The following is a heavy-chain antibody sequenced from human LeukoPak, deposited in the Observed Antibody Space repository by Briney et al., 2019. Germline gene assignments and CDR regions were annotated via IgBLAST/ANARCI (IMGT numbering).Heavy chain of an antibody. D-gene: IGHD3-10*01. CDR1: GFTFSSYS. Sequence: GGSLRLSCAASGFTFSSYSMNWVRQAPGKGLEWVSSISSSSSYIYYADSVKGRFTISRDNAKNSLYLQMNSLRAEDTAVYYCASNYYGSGSYTYWGQGTLVTVSS. J-gene: IGHJ4*02. CDR3: ASNYYGSGSYTY. CDR2: ISSSSSYI. V-gene: IGHV3-21*01.